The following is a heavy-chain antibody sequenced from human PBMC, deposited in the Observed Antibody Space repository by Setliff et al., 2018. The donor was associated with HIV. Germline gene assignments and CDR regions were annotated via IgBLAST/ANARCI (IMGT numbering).Heavy chain of an antibody. D-gene: IGHD2-15*01. CDR3: ARGSGGYCSGGSCYFGFGLAL. CDR2: IIPIFNTA. J-gene: IGHJ6*02. V-gene: IGHV1-69*13. CDR1: GGTFSSYS. Sequence: GASVKVSCKASGGTFSSYSITWVRQAPGQGLEWRGGIIPIFNTANYAQKFQGRVTITADESTSTAYMELSSLGSEDTAVYYCARGSGGYCSGGSCYFGFGLALWGQGTTVTVSS.